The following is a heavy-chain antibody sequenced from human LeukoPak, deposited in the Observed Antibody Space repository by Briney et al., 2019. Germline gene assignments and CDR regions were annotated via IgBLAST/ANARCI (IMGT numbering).Heavy chain of an antibody. CDR2: INHSGST. CDR3: ARDSSAIADNWFDP. D-gene: IGHD2-2*02. J-gene: IGHJ5*02. CDR1: GGSFSGYY. V-gene: IGHV4-34*01. Sequence: SETLSLTCAVYGGSFSGYYWSWLRQPPGKGLEWIGEINHSGSTNYNPSLKSRVTISVDTSKNQFSLNLSSVTAADTAVYYCARDSSAIADNWFDPWGQGTLVTVSS.